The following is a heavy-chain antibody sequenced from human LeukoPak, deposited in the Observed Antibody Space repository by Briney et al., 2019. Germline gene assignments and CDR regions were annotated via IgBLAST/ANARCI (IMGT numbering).Heavy chain of an antibody. J-gene: IGHJ4*02. CDR1: GFTFSGSG. CDR2: SGDSDGST. CDR3: AKGGCRGTCNPLAY. V-gene: IGHV3-23*01. Sequence: GGSLSLSCAASGFTFSGSGMIWVRQAPGKGLEWISSSGDSDGSTYYADSLKGRFTISRDNSKNTLYLQMNNLRAEDTAVYYCAKGGCRGTCNPLAYWGQGALVTVSP. D-gene: IGHD1-26*01.